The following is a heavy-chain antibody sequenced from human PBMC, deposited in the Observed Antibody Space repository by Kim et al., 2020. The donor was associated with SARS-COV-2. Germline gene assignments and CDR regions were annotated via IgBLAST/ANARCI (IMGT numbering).Heavy chain of an antibody. J-gene: IGHJ4*02. D-gene: IGHD3-22*01. V-gene: IGHV4-59*08. Sequence: SETLSLTCTVSGGFISSYYWSWIRQPPGKGLEWIGYIYYSGSTNYNPSLKSRVTISVDTSKNQFSLKLSSVTAADTAVYYCARLVYYDSSGYDLYYFDYWGQRTLVTVSS. CDR1: GGFISSYY. CDR2: IYYSGST. CDR3: ARLVYYDSSGYDLYYFDY.